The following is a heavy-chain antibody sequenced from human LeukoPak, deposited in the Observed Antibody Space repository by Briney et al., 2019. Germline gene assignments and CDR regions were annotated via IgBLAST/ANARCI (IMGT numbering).Heavy chain of an antibody. J-gene: IGHJ4*02. Sequence: PGGSLRLSCAASGFTVSSKYMSWVRQAPGKGLEWVSVIYSGGSTNYADSVKGRFTISRDNSKNTLYLQMNSLRAEDTAVYYCARGCSSTSCYGFDYWGQGTLVTVSS. CDR2: IYSGGST. V-gene: IGHV3-53*01. CDR1: GFTVSSKY. CDR3: ARGCSSTSCYGFDY. D-gene: IGHD2-2*01.